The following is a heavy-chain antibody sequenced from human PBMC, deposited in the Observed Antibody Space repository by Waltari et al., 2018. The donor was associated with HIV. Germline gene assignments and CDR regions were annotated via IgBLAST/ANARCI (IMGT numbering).Heavy chain of an antibody. V-gene: IGHV3-23*01. J-gene: IGHJ5*02. CDR2: MSATGKT. D-gene: IGHD6-19*01. CDR1: GFNFRSYI. Sequence: EVQLLESGGGLVQPGGSLRLSCAASGFNFRSYIMTWVRQAPGEGWEWVSGMSATGKTYNEDSVKGRLTISRDNSKNTLSRIRNSLRVEDTAVYYCAKVSVGIPVAGTKVSWGQGTLVTVSS. CDR3: AKVSVGIPVAGTKVS.